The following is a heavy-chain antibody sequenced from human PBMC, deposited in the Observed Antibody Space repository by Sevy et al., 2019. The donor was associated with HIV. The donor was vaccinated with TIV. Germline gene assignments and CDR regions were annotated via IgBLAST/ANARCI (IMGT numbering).Heavy chain of an antibody. CDR3: ARVLDYYGPGFGAFDI. J-gene: IGHJ3*02. Sequence: GGSLRLSCAASGFTVSSNYMSWVRQAPGKGLEWVSVIYSGGSTYYADSVKGRFTISRDNSKNTLYLQMNSLRAEDTAVYYCARVLDYYGPGFGAFDIWGQGTMVTVSS. V-gene: IGHV3-53*01. CDR1: GFTVSSNY. CDR2: IYSGGST. D-gene: IGHD3-10*01.